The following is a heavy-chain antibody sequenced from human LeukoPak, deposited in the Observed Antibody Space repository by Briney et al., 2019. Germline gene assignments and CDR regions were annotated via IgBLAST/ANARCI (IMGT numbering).Heavy chain of an antibody. J-gene: IGHJ4*02. Sequence: ASVKVSCKASGYTFTGYYMHWVRQAPGQGLEWMGGIIPIFGTANYAQKFQGRVTITADESTSTAYMELSSLRSEDTAVYYCASHPLTRGEIVAGQYYFDYWGQGTLVTVSS. D-gene: IGHD5-12*01. CDR1: GYTFTGYY. V-gene: IGHV1-69*13. CDR2: IIPIFGTA. CDR3: ASHPLTRGEIVAGQYYFDY.